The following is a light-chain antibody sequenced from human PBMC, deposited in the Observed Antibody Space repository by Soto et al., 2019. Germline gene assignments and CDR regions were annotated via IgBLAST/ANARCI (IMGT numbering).Light chain of an antibody. V-gene: IGKV3-11*01. CDR1: QSVATS. CDR3: QQRSNWPPFT. Sequence: EIVLTQSPVTLSLSPGERATLSCRASQSVATSLAWYQHKPGQTPRLVIYDASNRATGIPSRFSGSGSGTDFTLTINSLEPEDFAVYYCQQRSNWPPFTFGPGTKVDI. CDR2: DAS. J-gene: IGKJ3*01.